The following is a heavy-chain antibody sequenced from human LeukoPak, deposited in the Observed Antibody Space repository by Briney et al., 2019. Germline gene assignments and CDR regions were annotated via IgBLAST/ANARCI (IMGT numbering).Heavy chain of an antibody. CDR3: ARGSGSYFLLPYAFDI. Sequence: ASVKVSCKASGGTFSSYAISWVRQAPGQGLEWMGGIIPIFGTANYAQKFQGRVTITADEFTSTAYMELSSLRSEDTAVYYCARGSGSYFLLPYAFDIWGQGTMVTVSS. V-gene: IGHV1-69*01. CDR1: GGTFSSYA. CDR2: IIPIFGTA. D-gene: IGHD1-26*01. J-gene: IGHJ3*02.